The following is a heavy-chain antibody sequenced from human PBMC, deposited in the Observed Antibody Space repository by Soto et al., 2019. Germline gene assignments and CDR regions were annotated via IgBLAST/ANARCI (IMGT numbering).Heavy chain of an antibody. CDR1: GGTFSSYA. CDR3: TVSNSGSYYFDY. V-gene: IGHV1-69*17. CDR2: IIPVFGIA. Sequence: QVQLVQSGAEVKKPGSSVKVSCKASGGTFSSYAISWVRQAPGQGLEWMGGIIPVFGIANYAQKFQGRVTITADKSTSTAYMELSSLRSEDTAVYYCTVSNSGSYYFDYWGQGTLVTVSS. J-gene: IGHJ4*02. D-gene: IGHD1-26*01.